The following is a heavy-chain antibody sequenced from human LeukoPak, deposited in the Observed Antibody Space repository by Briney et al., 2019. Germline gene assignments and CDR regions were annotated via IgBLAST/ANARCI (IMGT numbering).Heavy chain of an antibody. CDR1: GGTFSRYA. V-gene: IGHV1-69*13. CDR3: ARERGSGYSGYDFDY. D-gene: IGHD5-12*01. J-gene: IGHJ4*02. CDR2: IIPIFGTA. Sequence: ASVKVSCKASGGTFSRYAMSWVRQAPGQGLEWMGGIIPIFGTASFAQKFQGRVTITADESTGTAYMELSSLRSEDTAVYYCARERGSGYSGYDFDYWGQGTLVTVSS.